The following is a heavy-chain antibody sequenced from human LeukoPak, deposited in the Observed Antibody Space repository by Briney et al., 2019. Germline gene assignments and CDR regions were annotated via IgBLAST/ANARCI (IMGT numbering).Heavy chain of an antibody. D-gene: IGHD6-13*01. CDR3: ARVSSSWYANFDY. V-gene: IGHV4-59*01. Sequence: SETLSLTCAVYGGSFSGYYWSWIRQPPGKGLEWIGYIYHSGSTKYNPSLKSRVTISVDTSKNQFSLNLSSVTAADTAVYYCARVSSSWYANFDYWGQGTLVTVSS. J-gene: IGHJ4*02. CDR2: IYHSGST. CDR1: GGSFSGYY.